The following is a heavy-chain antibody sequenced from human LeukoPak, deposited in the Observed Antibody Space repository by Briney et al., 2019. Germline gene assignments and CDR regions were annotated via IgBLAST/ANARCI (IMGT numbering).Heavy chain of an antibody. J-gene: IGHJ6*02. D-gene: IGHD5-12*01. V-gene: IGHV1-2*02. Sequence: ASVKVSCKASGYTFTAYYMHWVRQAPGQGLEWMGWINPNSGGTNYAQNFQGRVTMTRDTSITTAYMELSRLKSDDTALYYCARDLIVASIPGIYYYYYGMDVWGQGTTVTVSS. CDR3: ARDLIVASIPGIYYYYYGMDV. CDR1: GYTFTAYY. CDR2: INPNSGGT.